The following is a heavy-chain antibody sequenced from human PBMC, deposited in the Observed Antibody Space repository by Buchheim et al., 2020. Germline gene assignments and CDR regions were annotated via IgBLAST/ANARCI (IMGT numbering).Heavy chain of an antibody. CDR1: GFTFSSYW. CDR2: IKQDGSEK. J-gene: IGHJ4*02. Sequence: EVQLVESGGGLVQPGGSLRLSCAASGFTFSSYWMSWVRQAPGKGLEWVANIKQDGSEKYYVDSVKGRFTISRDNAKNSLYLEMNSLRAEDTAVYYCARFSARGYSSRWPLDYWGQGTL. D-gene: IGHD6-13*01. V-gene: IGHV3-7*01. CDR3: ARFSARGYSSRWPLDY.